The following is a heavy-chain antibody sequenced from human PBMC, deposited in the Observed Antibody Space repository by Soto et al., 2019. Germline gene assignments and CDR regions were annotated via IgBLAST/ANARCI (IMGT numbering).Heavy chain of an antibody. CDR1: GDSVSGNSAA. V-gene: IGHV6-1*01. Sequence: SQTLSLTCVISGDSVSGNSAAWNWIRQSPSRGLEWLGRTYYRSKWYNDYSVSVKSRITVTPDTSKNQFSLHLKSVTPEDTAVYYCAREFKYYESSDSYFDYWGQGALVTVSS. J-gene: IGHJ4*02. CDR2: TYYRSKWYN. CDR3: AREFKYYESSDSYFDY. D-gene: IGHD3-16*01.